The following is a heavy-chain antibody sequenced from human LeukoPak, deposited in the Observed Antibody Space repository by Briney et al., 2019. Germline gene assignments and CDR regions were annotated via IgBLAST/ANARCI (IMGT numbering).Heavy chain of an antibody. Sequence: GGSLRLSCAATGFIFSSHAMHWVRQAPGKGLEYVSAINSNGDSTYHAHSVKGRFTISRDNSKNSLYLQMGSLRAEDMAVYYCAREGQWLDSWSLGTLVTVSS. V-gene: IGHV3-64*01. CDR3: AREGQWLDS. J-gene: IGHJ5*01. CDR2: INSNGDST. D-gene: IGHD6-19*01. CDR1: GFIFSSHA.